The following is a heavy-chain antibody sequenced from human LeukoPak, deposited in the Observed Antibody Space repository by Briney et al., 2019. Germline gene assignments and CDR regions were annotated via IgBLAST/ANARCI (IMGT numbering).Heavy chain of an antibody. CDR2: ISSSGSTI. D-gene: IGHD6-13*01. J-gene: IGHJ3*02. CDR1: GFTFSSYG. V-gene: IGHV3-48*04. Sequence: PGGSLRLSCAESGFTFSSYGMHWVRQAPGKGLEWVSYISSSGSTIYYADSVKGRFTISRDNAKNSLYLQMNSLRAEDTAVYYCARGIAAAGPVFDIWGQGTMVTVSS. CDR3: ARGIAAAGPVFDI.